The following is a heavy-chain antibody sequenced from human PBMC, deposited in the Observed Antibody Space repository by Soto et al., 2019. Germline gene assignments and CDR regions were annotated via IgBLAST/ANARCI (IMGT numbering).Heavy chain of an antibody. CDR3: ARARGYCRVGSCLNTFIDY. D-gene: IGHD2-15*01. Sequence: EVQLVESGGGLVQPGGSLRLSCAASGFTVSSNYMSWVRQAPGKGLEWVSVIYSGGSTYYADSVKGRFTISRHNSKNTLYLQMNSLRAEDTAVYYCARARGYCRVGSCLNTFIDYWGQGTLVTVSS. CDR1: GFTVSSNY. V-gene: IGHV3-53*04. J-gene: IGHJ4*02. CDR2: IYSGGST.